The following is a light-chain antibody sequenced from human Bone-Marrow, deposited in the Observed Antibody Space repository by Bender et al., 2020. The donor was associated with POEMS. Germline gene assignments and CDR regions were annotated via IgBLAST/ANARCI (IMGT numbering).Light chain of an antibody. CDR3: LLSFAGARPYVV. Sequence: QAVVTQEPSLTVSPGGTVTLTCASSAGAVTSGHYPYWLQQKPGQAPRTLIYDTTNKHSLTPARFSGSLLGDKAALTLSGARPEDEADYYCLLSFAGARPYVVFGGGTKLTVL. V-gene: IGLV7-46*01. CDR1: AGAVTSGHY. J-gene: IGLJ2*01. CDR2: DTT.